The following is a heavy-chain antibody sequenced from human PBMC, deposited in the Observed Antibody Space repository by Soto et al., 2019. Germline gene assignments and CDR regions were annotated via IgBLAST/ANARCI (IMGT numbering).Heavy chain of an antibody. CDR1: GYTFTRNG. J-gene: IGHJ6*02. V-gene: IGHV1-18*01. CDR3: VKDRDSNSWPSRDV. CDR2: ISPKSGSK. D-gene: IGHD3-22*01. Sequence: ASVKVSCKTSGYTFTRNGISWVRQAPGQGLEWMGWISPKSGSKKYAQKFQGRVIMTTDTSTSTAYMELRSLRCDDTAVYYCVKDRDSNSWPSRDVWGPGTTDTVSS.